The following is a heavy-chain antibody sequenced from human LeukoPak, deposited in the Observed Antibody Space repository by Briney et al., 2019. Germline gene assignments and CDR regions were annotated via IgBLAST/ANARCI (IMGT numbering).Heavy chain of an antibody. CDR1: GFTFSSYA. CDR2: ISYDGSNK. J-gene: IGHJ5*02. Sequence: GGSLRLSCAASGFTFSSYAMHWVRQAPGKGLEWVAVISYDGSNKYYADSVKGRFTISRDNSKNTLYLQMNSLRAEDTAVYYCQGTMVRGVIITPNWFDPWGQGTLVTVSS. V-gene: IGHV3-30*04. D-gene: IGHD3-10*01. CDR3: QGTMVRGVIITPNWFDP.